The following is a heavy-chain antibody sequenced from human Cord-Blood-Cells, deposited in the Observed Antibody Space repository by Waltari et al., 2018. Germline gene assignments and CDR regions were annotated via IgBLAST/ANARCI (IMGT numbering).Heavy chain of an antibody. V-gene: IGHV1-2*02. J-gene: IGHJ5*02. CDR2: INPNSGGT. Sequence: QVQLVQSGAEVKQPGASVKVSCTASGYTSTGHYMPWLPPAPGKGLEWMGWINPNSGGTNYAQKFQGRVTMTRDTSISTAYMELSRLRSDDTAVYYCARLACSSTSCYTGWFDPWGQGTLVTVSS. CDR1: GYTSTGHY. D-gene: IGHD2-2*02. CDR3: ARLACSSTSCYTGWFDP.